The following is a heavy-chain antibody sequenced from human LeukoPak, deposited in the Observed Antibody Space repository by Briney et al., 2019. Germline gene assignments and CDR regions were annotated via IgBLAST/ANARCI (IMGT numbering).Heavy chain of an antibody. CDR2: IRDDGSDK. CDR3: AKEGTASKPSDLDH. CDR1: GFNFSSNA. Sequence: EGTKIISGAATGFNFSSNAMSWILQAIGNKLYTLTGIRDDGSDKYYADSVKGRFTISRDNSKNTLYLQMNSLTSEDTAVYYCAKEGTASKPSDLDHWGQGILVTVSS. V-gene: IGHV3-30*02. J-gene: IGHJ4*02. D-gene: IGHD1/OR15-1a*01.